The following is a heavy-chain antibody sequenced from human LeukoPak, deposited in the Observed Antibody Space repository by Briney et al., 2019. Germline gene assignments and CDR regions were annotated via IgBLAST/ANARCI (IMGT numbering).Heavy chain of an antibody. Sequence: GGSLRLSCAVSGFTFSTYGMSWVRQAPGKGLEWVSVISISVGDTYHADSGKGPFTISRDKSNNTLFLQMDSLRAEDPAIYYCAKRLVSSSWYDYWGQGTLVTVSS. CDR2: ISISVGDT. J-gene: IGHJ4*02. D-gene: IGHD6-13*01. CDR3: AKRLVSSSWYDY. CDR1: GFTFSTYG. V-gene: IGHV3-23*01.